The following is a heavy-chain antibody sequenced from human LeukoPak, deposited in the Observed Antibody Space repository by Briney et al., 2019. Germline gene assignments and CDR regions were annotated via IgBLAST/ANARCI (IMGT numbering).Heavy chain of an antibody. J-gene: IGHJ6*03. CDR1: GFTFSSYA. CDR3: ARGTVAGYCSSTSCYTGGYYYYYYYMDV. D-gene: IGHD2-2*02. V-gene: IGHV3-30*01. CDR2: ISYDGSNK. Sequence: GGSLRLSCAAPGFTFSSYAMHWVRQAPGKGLEWVAVISYDGSNKYYADSVKGRFTISRDNSKNTLYLQMNSLRAEDTAVYYCARGTVAGYCSSTSCYTGGYYYYYYYMDVWGKGTTVTVSS.